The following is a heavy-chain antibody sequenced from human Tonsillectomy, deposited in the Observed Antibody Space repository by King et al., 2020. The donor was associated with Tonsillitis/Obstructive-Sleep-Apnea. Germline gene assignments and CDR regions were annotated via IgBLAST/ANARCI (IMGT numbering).Heavy chain of an antibody. CDR1: GFSFSSYE. Sequence: VQLVESGGGLVQPGGSLRLSCAASGFSFSSYEMNWVRQAPGKGLEWLSNISSGANKKWHADSVKGRFTIYRDNAKKSLYLKMNSLGVEDTAVYYCARQRGDYGYYHGMDVWGQGTTVTVSS. V-gene: IGHV3-48*03. CDR2: ISSGANKK. CDR3: ARQRGDYGYYHGMDV. J-gene: IGHJ6*02. D-gene: IGHD4-17*01.